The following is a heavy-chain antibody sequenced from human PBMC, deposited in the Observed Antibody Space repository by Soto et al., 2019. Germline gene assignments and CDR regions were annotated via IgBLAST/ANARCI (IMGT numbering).Heavy chain of an antibody. J-gene: IGHJ6*02. CDR1: GGTFSSYA. V-gene: IGHV1-69*13. D-gene: IGHD1-26*01. Sequence: SVKVSCKASGGTFSSYAISWVRQAPGQGLEWMGGIIPIFGTANYAQKFQGRVTITADESTSTAYMELSSLRSEDTAVYYCAREGGWEPFDGMDVWGQGTTVTVSS. CDR2: IIPIFGTA. CDR3: AREGGWEPFDGMDV.